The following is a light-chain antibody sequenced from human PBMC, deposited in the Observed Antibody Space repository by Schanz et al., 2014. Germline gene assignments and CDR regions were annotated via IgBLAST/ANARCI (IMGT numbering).Light chain of an antibody. CDR3: YSYAGSNNWV. Sequence: QSALTQPASVSGSPGQSITISCTGTSSDVGSYNLVSWYQQHPGKAPKLMIYEGSKRPSGVSNRFSGSKSGNTASLTISGLQAEDEADYYCYSYAGSNNWVFGGGTKLTVL. CDR1: SSDVGSYNL. CDR2: EGS. V-gene: IGLV2-23*01. J-gene: IGLJ3*02.